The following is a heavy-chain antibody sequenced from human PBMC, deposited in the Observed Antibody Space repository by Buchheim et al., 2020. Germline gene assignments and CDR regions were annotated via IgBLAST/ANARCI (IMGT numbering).Heavy chain of an antibody. CDR1: GFTFSSFG. V-gene: IGHV3-30*18. J-gene: IGHJ4*02. D-gene: IGHD6-6*01. CDR3: AKDKYRISFNIDY. Sequence: QVQLVESGGGVVQPGRSLRLSCAASGFTFSSFGMHWVRQAPGKGLEWVALISNDGSNKYYADSVKGRFTISRDNSKNTLYLQMNSLRAEDTALYYRAKDKYRISFNIDYWGQGTL. CDR2: ISNDGSNK.